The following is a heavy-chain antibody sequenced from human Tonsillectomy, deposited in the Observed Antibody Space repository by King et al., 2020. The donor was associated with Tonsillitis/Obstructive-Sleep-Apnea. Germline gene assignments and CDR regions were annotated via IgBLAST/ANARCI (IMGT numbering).Heavy chain of an antibody. CDR1: GFTFINYA. J-gene: IGHJ6*02. CDR2: ISYDGVNK. D-gene: IGHD6-13*01. CDR3: ARGEKQRLVQGIYHYYGLDL. Sequence: VQLVESGGGVLQPGRSLRLSCAASGFTFINYAMHWVRQAPGKGLEWVAVISYDGVNKYYVDSVKGRFTISRDNSKKTLFLQMNSLRLDDTAVYFCARGEKQRLVQGIYHYYGLDLWGQGTTVTVSS. V-gene: IGHV3-30*04.